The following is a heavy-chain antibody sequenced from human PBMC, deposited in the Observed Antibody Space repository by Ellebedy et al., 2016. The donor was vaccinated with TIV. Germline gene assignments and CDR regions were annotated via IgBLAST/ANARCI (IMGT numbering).Heavy chain of an antibody. Sequence: PGGSLRLSCSASGFTFSSYWMSWVRQIPGKGLEWVANIKEDGSERKYVDSVMGRFTVSRDNAKNSLYLQMSSLRVEDTAIYYCARDGYSDSLFVHAPWGQGTPVIVSS. J-gene: IGHJ4*02. D-gene: IGHD5-12*01. V-gene: IGHV3-7*01. CDR1: GFTFSSYW. CDR2: IKEDGSER. CDR3: ARDGYSDSLFVHAP.